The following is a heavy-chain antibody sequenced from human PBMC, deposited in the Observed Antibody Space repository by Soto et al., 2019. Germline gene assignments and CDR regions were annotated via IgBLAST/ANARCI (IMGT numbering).Heavy chain of an antibody. CDR3: AHSLRSFYYYGLDV. CDR1: GASVSSGGYC. J-gene: IGHJ6*02. D-gene: IGHD3-16*01. V-gene: IGHV4-31*03. Sequence: PSETLSLTCIVSGASVSSGGYCWSWIRQHPGKGLEWIGCIYNSGSIYYNPSLESRVIISVDTSKNQFSLRLSSVTAADTAVFYCAHSLRSFYYYGLDVWGQGTTFTRLL. CDR2: IYNSGSI.